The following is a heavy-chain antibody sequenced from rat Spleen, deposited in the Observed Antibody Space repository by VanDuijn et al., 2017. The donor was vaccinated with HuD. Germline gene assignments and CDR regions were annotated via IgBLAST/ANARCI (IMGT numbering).Heavy chain of an antibody. CDR1: GFTFSTAW. D-gene: IGHD1-2*01. V-gene: IGHV6-6*01. Sequence: EVQLVESGGGLVQPGNSLKLSCATSGFTFSTAWMYWYRQFPEKRLEWVARIKAKSNNYAPDYTESLKGRLNISRDDSKSSIYLQMNNLKEEDTAIYYCACTSALSPRGFYFDYWGQGFMVTVSS. J-gene: IGHJ2*01. CDR3: ACTSALSPRGFYFDY. CDR2: IKAKSNNYAP.